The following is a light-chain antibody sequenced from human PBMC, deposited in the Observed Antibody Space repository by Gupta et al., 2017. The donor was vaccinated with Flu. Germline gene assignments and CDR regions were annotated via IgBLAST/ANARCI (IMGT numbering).Light chain of an antibody. CDR1: SGINVGASN. V-gene: IGLV5-45*01. Sequence: QAVLTQPASLSASPAASASLTCTLRSGINVGASNIYWYQQKPGSPPQYLLTYKSDTDKQQGSGVPSRFSGSKDASANAGILLISGLQSEDEADYYCGIWHSSAWVFGGGTKLTVL. CDR3: GIWHSSAWV. CDR2: YKSDTDK. J-gene: IGLJ2*01.